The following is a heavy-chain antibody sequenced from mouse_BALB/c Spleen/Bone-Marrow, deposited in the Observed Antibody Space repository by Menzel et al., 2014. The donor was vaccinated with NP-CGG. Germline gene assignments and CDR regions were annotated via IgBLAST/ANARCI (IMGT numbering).Heavy chain of an antibody. D-gene: IGHD2-2*01. CDR2: INPSTGYT. Sequence: VQLQQSGAELAKSGASVKMSCKASGYTFTSYWMHWVKQRPGQGREWIGYINPSTGYTEYNQKFKDKATLTADKSSSTAYMQLSGLTSEDSAVYDCARYHYGNDGFAYWGQGTLVTVSA. CDR3: ARYHYGNDGFAY. J-gene: IGHJ3*01. CDR1: GYTFTSYW. V-gene: IGHV1-7*01.